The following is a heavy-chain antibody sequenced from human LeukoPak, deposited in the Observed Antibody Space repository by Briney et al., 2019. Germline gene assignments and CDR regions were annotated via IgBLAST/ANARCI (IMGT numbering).Heavy chain of an antibody. Sequence: PGGSLRLSCAASGFTFSGSAMHWVRQASGKGLEWVGRIRSKANSYATAYAASVKGRFTISRDDSKNTAYLQMNSLKTEDTAVYYCIRQWLVRGGFDYWGQGTLVTAAS. CDR1: GFTFSGSA. CDR2: IRSKANSYAT. D-gene: IGHD6-19*01. V-gene: IGHV3-73*01. J-gene: IGHJ4*02. CDR3: IRQWLVRGGFDY.